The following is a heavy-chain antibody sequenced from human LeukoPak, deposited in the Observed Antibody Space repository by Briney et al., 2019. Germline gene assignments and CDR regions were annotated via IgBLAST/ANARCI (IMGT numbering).Heavy chain of an antibody. CDR3: ARGGTEHPGAFDI. J-gene: IGHJ3*02. V-gene: IGHV1-69*05. Sequence: SVKVSCKASGGTFSSYAISWVRQAPGQGLEWMGGIIPIFGTANYAQKFQGRVTITTDESTSTAYMELSSLRSEDTAVYYCARGGTEHPGAFDIWGQGTMVTASS. CDR1: GGTFSSYA. D-gene: IGHD3-16*01. CDR2: IIPIFGTA.